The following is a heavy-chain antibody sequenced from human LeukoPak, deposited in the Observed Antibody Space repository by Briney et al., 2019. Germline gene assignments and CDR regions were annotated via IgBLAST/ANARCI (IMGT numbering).Heavy chain of an antibody. Sequence: SSVKVSCKASGGTFSNYAISWVRQAPGHGLEWMGGIIPIFGTANYAQKFQGRVTITADESTSTAYMELSSLRSEDTAVYYCARGPDYYDSSGYDYYYMDVWGKGTTVTVSS. CDR1: GGTFSNYA. V-gene: IGHV1-69*01. CDR3: ARGPDYYDSSGYDYYYMDV. J-gene: IGHJ6*03. D-gene: IGHD3-22*01. CDR2: IIPIFGTA.